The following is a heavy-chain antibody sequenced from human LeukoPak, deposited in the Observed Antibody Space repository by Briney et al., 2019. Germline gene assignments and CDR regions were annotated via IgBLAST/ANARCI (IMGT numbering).Heavy chain of an antibody. CDR2: ISSSGSTI. Sequence: PGGSLRLSCAASGFTFSSYEMNWVRQAPGKGLEWVSYISSSGSTIYYADSVKGRFTISRDNAKNSLYLQMNSLRAEDTAVYYCARPRGNVEMATNPFDYWGQGTLVTVSS. V-gene: IGHV3-48*03. CDR1: GFTFSSYE. D-gene: IGHD5-24*01. J-gene: IGHJ4*02. CDR3: ARPRGNVEMATNPFDY.